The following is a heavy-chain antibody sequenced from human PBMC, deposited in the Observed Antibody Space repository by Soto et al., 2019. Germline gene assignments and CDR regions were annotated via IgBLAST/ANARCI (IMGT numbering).Heavy chain of an antibody. V-gene: IGHV3-23*01. Sequence: EVQLLESGGGLVQPGGSLRLSCAASGFSFSSYDMSWVRQAPGKGLEWVSAISGSGGSTYYADSVKGRFTISRDNSKKTVYLQMNSLRPEDTAVYYCGGFCINGVCSNAGFDWGQGTLVTVSS. CDR2: ISGSGGST. CDR3: GGFCINGVCSNAGFD. CDR1: GFSFSSYD. J-gene: IGHJ4*02. D-gene: IGHD2-8*01.